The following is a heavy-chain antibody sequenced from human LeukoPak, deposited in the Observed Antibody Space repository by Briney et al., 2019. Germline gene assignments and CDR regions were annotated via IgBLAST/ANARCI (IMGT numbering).Heavy chain of an antibody. V-gene: IGHV3-7*01. Sequence: PGGSLRLSCAASGFTFSTYWMTWVRQAPGKGLEWVANVHQDGSEKYYVDSVKGRFTISRDNAKNSLYLQMNSLRAEDTAVYYCVRGLMRYYSDTSGYLSFDSWGQGTLVTVSS. CDR1: GFTFSTYW. J-gene: IGHJ4*02. D-gene: IGHD3-22*01. CDR3: VRGLMRYYSDTSGYLSFDS. CDR2: VHQDGSEK.